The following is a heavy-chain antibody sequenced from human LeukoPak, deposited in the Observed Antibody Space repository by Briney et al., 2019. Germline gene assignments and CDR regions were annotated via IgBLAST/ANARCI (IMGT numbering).Heavy chain of an antibody. CDR1: GGTFSSYA. V-gene: IGHV1-69*05. CDR3: ASLESVAAGGGEFLY. D-gene: IGHD1-1*01. J-gene: IGHJ4*02. CDR2: IIPIFGTA. Sequence: GASVKVSCKASGGTFSSYAISWVRQAPGQGLEWMGGIIPIFGTANYAQKFQGRVTITTDESTSTAYMELSSLRSEDTAVYYCASLESVAAGGGEFLYWGQGTVVTVSS.